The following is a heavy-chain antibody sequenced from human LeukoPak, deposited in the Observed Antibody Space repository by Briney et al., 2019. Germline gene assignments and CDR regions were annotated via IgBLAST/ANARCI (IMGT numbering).Heavy chain of an antibody. J-gene: IGHJ4*02. D-gene: IGHD4-17*01. CDR3: ARVFRADYGDLGAY. CDR2: ISSSSSYI. V-gene: IGHV3-11*06. CDR1: GFTFSDPY. Sequence: PGGSLRLSCEASGFTFSDPYMSWIRQAPGKGLEWVSSISSSSSYIYYADSVKGRFTISRDNAKNSLYLQMNSLRAEDTAVYYCARVFRADYGDLGAYWGQGTLVTVSS.